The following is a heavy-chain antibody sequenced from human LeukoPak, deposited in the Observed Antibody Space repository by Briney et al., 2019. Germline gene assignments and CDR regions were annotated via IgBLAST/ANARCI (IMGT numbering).Heavy chain of an antibody. Sequence: PGGSLRLSCAASEFTFSSYSMNWVRQAPGKGLEWVSYITNSGNSKSYADSVKGRFTISRDNTKNSLYLQMNSLRAEDTAVYYCARPYYDFWSGYYPFDYWGQGTLVTVSS. CDR1: EFTFSSYS. V-gene: IGHV3-48*01. J-gene: IGHJ4*02. CDR2: ITNSGNSK. CDR3: ARPYYDFWSGYYPFDY. D-gene: IGHD3-3*01.